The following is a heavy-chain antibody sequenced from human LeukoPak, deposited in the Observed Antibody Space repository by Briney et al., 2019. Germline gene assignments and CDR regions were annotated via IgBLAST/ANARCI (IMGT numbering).Heavy chain of an antibody. D-gene: IGHD3-22*01. CDR3: TRRYYYDSSGYYYRDY. Sequence: GGSLRLPGAASGFTFSGSAWHWFRQASGKGLEWFGRIGNKANSYATAYAASVKGRFTISRDDSKNTAYLQMNSLKTEDTAVYYCTRRYYYDSSGYYYRDYWGQGTLVTVSS. J-gene: IGHJ4*02. V-gene: IGHV3-73*01. CDR1: GFTFSGSA. CDR2: IGNKANSYAT.